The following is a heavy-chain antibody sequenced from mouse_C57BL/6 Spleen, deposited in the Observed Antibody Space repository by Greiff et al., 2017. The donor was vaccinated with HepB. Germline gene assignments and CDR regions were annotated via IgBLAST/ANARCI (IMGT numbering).Heavy chain of an antibody. J-gene: IGHJ3*01. CDR2: INPNNGGT. Sequence: EVQLQQSGPELVKPGASVKISCKASGYTFTDYYMNWVKQSHGKSLEWIGDINPNNGGTSYNQKFKGKATLTVDKSSSTAYMELRSLTSEDSAVYYCATQAAYYYDRFAYWGQGTLVTVSA. D-gene: IGHD2-4*01. CDR3: ATQAAYYYDRFAY. CDR1: GYTFTDYY. V-gene: IGHV1-26*01.